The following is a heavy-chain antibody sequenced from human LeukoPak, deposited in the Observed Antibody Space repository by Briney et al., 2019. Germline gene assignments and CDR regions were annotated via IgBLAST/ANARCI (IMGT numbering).Heavy chain of an antibody. J-gene: IGHJ6*02. V-gene: IGHV3-13*01. CDR1: GFTFSSYD. Sequence: GGSLRLSCAASGFTFSSYDMHWVRQATGKGLEWVSAIGTAGDTYYPGSVKGRFTISRENAKNSLYLQMNSLRAGDTAVYYCARGIKSGGWYSIYYYYGMDVWGQGTTVTVSS. CDR3: ARGIKSGGWYSIYYYYGMDV. D-gene: IGHD6-19*01. CDR2: IGTAGDT.